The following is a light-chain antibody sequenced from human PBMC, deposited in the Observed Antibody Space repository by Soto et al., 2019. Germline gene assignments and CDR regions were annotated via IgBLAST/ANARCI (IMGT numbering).Light chain of an antibody. V-gene: IGLV1-40*01. J-gene: IGLJ2*01. Sequence: QSVLTQSPSVSGAPGQRVNISCTGSSSNSGAGYDVHWYQQLPGTAPKLLIYGNSNRPSGVPDRFSGSKSGTSASLAITGLHAEDEADYYCQSSDSTLSGVVFGGGTKLTVL. CDR1: SSNSGAGYD. CDR3: QSSDSTLSGVV. CDR2: GNS.